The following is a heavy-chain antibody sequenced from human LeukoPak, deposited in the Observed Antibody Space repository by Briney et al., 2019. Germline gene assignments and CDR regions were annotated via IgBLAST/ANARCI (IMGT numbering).Heavy chain of an antibody. CDR3: AREEQLVYYGMDV. Sequence: SETLSLTCTVSGGSISSYYWSWIRQPPGKGLEYIGYISYIGSTNYNPSLKSRVTISVDTSKNQFSLKLSSVTAADTAVYYCAREEQLVYYGMDVWGQGTTVTVSS. V-gene: IGHV4-59*01. D-gene: IGHD6-13*01. CDR1: GGSISSYY. J-gene: IGHJ6*02. CDR2: ISYIGST.